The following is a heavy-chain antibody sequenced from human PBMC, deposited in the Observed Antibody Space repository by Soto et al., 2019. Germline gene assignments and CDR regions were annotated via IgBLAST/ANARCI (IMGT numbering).Heavy chain of an antibody. Sequence: SETLSLTCTVSGGSISSYYWSWIRQPPGKGLEWIGYIYYSGSTNYNPSLKSRVTISVDTSKNQFSLKLSSVTAADTAVYYCARAYSSSWYFFDYWGQGTLVT. CDR1: GGSISSYY. CDR2: IYYSGST. D-gene: IGHD6-13*01. CDR3: ARAYSSSWYFFDY. J-gene: IGHJ4*02. V-gene: IGHV4-59*01.